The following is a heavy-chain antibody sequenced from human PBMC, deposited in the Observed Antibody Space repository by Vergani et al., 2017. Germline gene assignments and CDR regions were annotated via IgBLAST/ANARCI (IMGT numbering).Heavy chain of an antibody. CDR1: GFTFSSYS. J-gene: IGHJ6*02. CDR2: ISSSSSYI. Sequence: EVQLVESGGGLVKPGGSLRLSCAASGFTFSSYSMNWVRQAPGKGLEWVSSISSSSSYIYYADSVKGRFTISRDDSKNTLYLQMNSLKTEDTAVYYCTTDQKWLVREYYYYGMDVWGQGTTVTVSS. CDR3: TTDQKWLVREYYYYGMDV. D-gene: IGHD6-19*01. V-gene: IGHV3-21*03.